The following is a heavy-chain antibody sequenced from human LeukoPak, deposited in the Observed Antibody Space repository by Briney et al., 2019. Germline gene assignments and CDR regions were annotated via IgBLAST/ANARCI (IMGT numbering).Heavy chain of an antibody. J-gene: IGHJ4*02. D-gene: IGHD2-2*01. CDR3: ARRPIVVVPAAILDY. V-gene: IGHV4-34*01. CDR2: INHSGST. CDR1: GGSFSGYY. Sequence: SESLSLTCAVYGGSFSGYYWSWIRQPPGKGLEWIGEINHSGSTNYNPSLKSRVTISVDTSKNQFSLKLSSVTAADTAVYYCARRPIVVVPAAILDYWGQGTLVTVSS.